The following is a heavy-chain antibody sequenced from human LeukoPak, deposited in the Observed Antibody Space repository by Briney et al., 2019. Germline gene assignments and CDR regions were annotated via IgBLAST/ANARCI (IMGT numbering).Heavy chain of an antibody. D-gene: IGHD3-22*01. V-gene: IGHV3-23*01. CDR3: AKDYYDSSGPNWFDP. J-gene: IGHJ5*02. CDR1: GFTFSNYS. CDR2: ISGSGGSR. Sequence: GGSLRLSCAASGFTFSNYSMNWVRQAPGKGLEWVSAISGSGGSRYYADSVKGRFTISRDNSKNTLYLQMNSLRAEDTAVYYCAKDYYDSSGPNWFDPWGQGTLVTVSS.